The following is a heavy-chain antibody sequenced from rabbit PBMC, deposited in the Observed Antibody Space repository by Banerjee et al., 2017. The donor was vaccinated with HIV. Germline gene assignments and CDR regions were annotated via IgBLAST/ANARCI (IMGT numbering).Heavy chain of an antibody. J-gene: IGHJ4*01. D-gene: IGHD2-1*01. CDR2: INAATGKP. V-gene: IGHV1S45*01. CDR3: AREMDGVIGWNLGW. CDR1: GFEFSRFG. Sequence: QEQLVESGGGLVKPGGSLTLSCKASGFEFSRFGVSWVRQAPGKGLEWIACINAATGKPVYASSASCRFTSSRTSSTTVTLQMTSLTVADTDTYFCAREMDGVIGWNLGWWGQGTLVTV.